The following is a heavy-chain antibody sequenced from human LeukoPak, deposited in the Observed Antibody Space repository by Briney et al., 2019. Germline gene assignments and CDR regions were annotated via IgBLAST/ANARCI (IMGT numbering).Heavy chain of an antibody. CDR1: GFTFRSYC. CDR3: ARDKYYERSVYFHY. CDR2: IKQVGSEK. J-gene: IGHJ4*02. Sequence: GGSLSLSCAASGFTFRSYCMSWVRQAAGKGLEWVANIKQVGSEKYYVDSVKGRFTISRDNAKNSLYLQMNSLRAEDTAVYCCARDKYYERSVYFHYWGQGTLATVSS. D-gene: IGHD3-22*01. V-gene: IGHV3-7*04.